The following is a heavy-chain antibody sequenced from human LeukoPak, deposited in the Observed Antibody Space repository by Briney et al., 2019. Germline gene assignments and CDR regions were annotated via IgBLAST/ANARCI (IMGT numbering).Heavy chain of an antibody. CDR1: GGSISSGDYY. V-gene: IGHV4-30-4*08. CDR3: ARVGWYGDYYYYYYMDV. Sequence: SETLSLTCTVSGGSISSGDYYWSWIRQPPGKGLEWIGYIYYSGSTYYNPSLKSRVTISVDTSKNQFSLKLSSVTAADTAVYYCARVGWYGDYYYYYYMDVWGKGTTVTVSS. D-gene: IGHD6-19*01. J-gene: IGHJ6*03. CDR2: IYYSGST.